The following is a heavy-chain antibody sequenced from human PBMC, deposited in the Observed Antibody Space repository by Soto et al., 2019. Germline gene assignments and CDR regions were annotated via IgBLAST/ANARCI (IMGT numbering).Heavy chain of an antibody. CDR3: ARDLEFRDGNISHLDY. V-gene: IGHV1-69*01. Sequence: QVQLVQSGAEVKKPGSSVKVSCKASGGTYRNHVFSWVRQAPGQGLEWMGGFIPIIGTPNYAQKFQGRVTITADASTNTVYLEVSSLRSQPTAAYYCARDLEFRDGNISHLDYWGQGTLVTVSS. D-gene: IGHD1-1*01. CDR1: GGTYRNHV. CDR2: FIPIIGTP. J-gene: IGHJ4*02.